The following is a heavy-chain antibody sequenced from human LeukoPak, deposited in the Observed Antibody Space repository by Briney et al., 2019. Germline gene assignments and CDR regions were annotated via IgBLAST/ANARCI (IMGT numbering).Heavy chain of an antibody. D-gene: IGHD2-21*02. CDR2: INHSGST. Sequence: SETLSLTCAVYGGSFSGYYWSWIRQPPGKGLEWLGEINHSGSTNYNPSLKSRVTISVDTSKNQFSLKLSSVTAADTAVYYCAIPRGGGDLNYFDYWGQGTLVTVSS. CDR1: GGSFSGYY. V-gene: IGHV4-34*01. J-gene: IGHJ4*02. CDR3: AIPRGGGDLNYFDY.